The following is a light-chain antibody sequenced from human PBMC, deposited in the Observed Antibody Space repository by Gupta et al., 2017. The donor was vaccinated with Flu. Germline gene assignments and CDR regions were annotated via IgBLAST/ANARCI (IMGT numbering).Light chain of an antibody. Sequence: DIQMTQSPSSLSASVGDRVTITCRASQSISSYLNWYQQKPGKAPKLLIYAESSVQSGVPSRFSGSGSGTDFTLTISSMQHEDLATYYCQQSYSTPTWTFGQGTKVEIK. CDR3: QQSYSTPTWT. CDR2: AES. V-gene: IGKV1-39*01. J-gene: IGKJ1*01. CDR1: QSISSY.